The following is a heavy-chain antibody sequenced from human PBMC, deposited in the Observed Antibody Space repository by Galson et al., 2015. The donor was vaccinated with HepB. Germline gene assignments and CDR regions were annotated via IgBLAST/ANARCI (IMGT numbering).Heavy chain of an antibody. CDR3: ARYRENYSWTFDFDC. CDR2: AYYSGSTNYSGST. J-gene: IGHJ4*02. D-gene: IGHD1-26*01. V-gene: IGHV4-59*08. CDR1: GGSISHSY. Sequence: SETLSLTCTVYGGSISHSYWSWIRQPPGKGLEWIGYAYYSGSTNYSGSTNYNPSLRSRVTISVDTSKNHFSLKLTSVTAADTAVYYCARYRENYSWTFDFDCWGQGTLVTVSS.